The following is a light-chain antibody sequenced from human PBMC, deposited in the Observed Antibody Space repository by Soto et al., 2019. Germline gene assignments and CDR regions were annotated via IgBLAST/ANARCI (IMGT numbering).Light chain of an antibody. CDR3: QQSSSAIT. Sequence: IALAQSGGTLSSGAGERATLSCRASLSVSSHLAWFQQRPGQAPRLLIYDASNRATGIPARFSGRGSGTDFTLTISSLETEDFAVYYCQQSSSAITFGQGTRLEIK. V-gene: IGKV3-11*01. J-gene: IGKJ5*01. CDR2: DAS. CDR1: LSVSSH.